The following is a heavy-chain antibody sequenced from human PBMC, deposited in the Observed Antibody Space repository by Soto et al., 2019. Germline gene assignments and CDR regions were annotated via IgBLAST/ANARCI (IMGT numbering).Heavy chain of an antibody. Sequence: PGGSLRLSCAASGFIFSSYAMHWVRQAPGKGLEWVAVISYDGSNKYYADSVKGRFTISRDNSKNTLYLQMNSLRAEDTAVYYCARDFGDYYDSSGYFEYNWFDPWGQGTLVTVSS. CDR1: GFIFSSYA. V-gene: IGHV3-30-3*01. J-gene: IGHJ5*02. D-gene: IGHD3-22*01. CDR3: ARDFGDYYDSSGYFEYNWFDP. CDR2: ISYDGSNK.